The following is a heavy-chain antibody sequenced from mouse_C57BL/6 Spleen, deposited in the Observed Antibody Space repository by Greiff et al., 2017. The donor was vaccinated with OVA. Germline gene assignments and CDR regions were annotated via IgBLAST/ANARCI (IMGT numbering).Heavy chain of an antibody. D-gene: IGHD1-1*01. CDR1: GYAFSSSW. CDR2: IYPGDGDT. J-gene: IGHJ2*01. V-gene: IGHV1-82*01. Sequence: VQLQQSGPELVKPGASVKISCKASGYAFSSSWMNWVKQRPGQGLEWIGRIYPGDGDTNYNGKFKGKATLTADKSSSTAYMQLSSLTSEDSAVYFCASSYYYGSSYVFDYWGQGTTLTVSS. CDR3: ASSYYYGSSYVFDY.